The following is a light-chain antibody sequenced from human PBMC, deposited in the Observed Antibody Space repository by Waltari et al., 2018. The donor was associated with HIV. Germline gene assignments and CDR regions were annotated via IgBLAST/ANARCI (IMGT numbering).Light chain of an antibody. V-gene: IGLV2-14*01. J-gene: IGLJ1*01. CDR3: SSYTSSSTLYV. CDR1: SSDVGGYNY. CDR2: EVS. Sequence: QSALTQPASVSGSPGQSITISCTGTSSDVGGYNYVYWYQQHPGKAPKLMIYEVSNRPSGISNLFSGSKSGNTASLTISGLQAEDEAYYYCSSYTSSSTLYVFGTGTKVTVL.